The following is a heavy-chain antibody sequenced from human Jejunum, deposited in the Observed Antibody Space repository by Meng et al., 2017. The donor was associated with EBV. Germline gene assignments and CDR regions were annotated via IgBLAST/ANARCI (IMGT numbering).Heavy chain of an antibody. D-gene: IGHD2-15*01. J-gene: IGHJ4*02. Sequence: QLQLQESGPGLVNPSGPLSLPCPVSGGSITSSDWWTWVRQPPGEGLEWIGEIYHDGSSNYSPSLKSRVTILLDKSENHFSLKLNSVTAADTAVYYCARVRCSGGSCFYFDYWGQGALVTVSS. CDR2: IYHDGSS. CDR3: ARVRCSGGSCFYFDY. CDR1: GGSITSSDW. V-gene: IGHV4-4*02.